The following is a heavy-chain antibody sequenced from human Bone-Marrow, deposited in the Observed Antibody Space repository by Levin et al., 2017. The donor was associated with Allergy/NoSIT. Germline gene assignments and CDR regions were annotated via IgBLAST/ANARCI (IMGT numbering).Heavy chain of an antibody. CDR1: GFTFSSYD. J-gene: IGHJ6*03. V-gene: IGHV3-13*01. D-gene: IGHD3-10*01. CDR3: ARARYIRASTYYYGSGSYYNPKQYYYYYYMDV. CDR2: IGTAGDT. Sequence: SCAASGFTFSSYDMHWVRQATGKGLDWVSAIGTAGDTYYPGSVKGRFTISRENAKNSLYLQMNSLRAGDTAVYYCARARYIRASTYYYGSGSYYNPKQYYYYYYMDVWGKGTTVTVSS.